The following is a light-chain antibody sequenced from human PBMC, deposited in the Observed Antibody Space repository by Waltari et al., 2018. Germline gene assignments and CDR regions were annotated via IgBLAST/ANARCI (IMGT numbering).Light chain of an antibody. V-gene: IGLV2-8*01. CDR2: EVS. CDR3: SSFAGSSQML. Sequence: QSALTPPPSASGSPGPSVTISCTGTSSDVGGFDYVSWYQQHPGKVPRLMIYEVSKRPSGVPDRFSGSKSGNTASLTVSGLQVEDEADYYCSSFAGSSQMLFGGGTKLTVL. J-gene: IGLJ2*01. CDR1: SSDVGGFDY.